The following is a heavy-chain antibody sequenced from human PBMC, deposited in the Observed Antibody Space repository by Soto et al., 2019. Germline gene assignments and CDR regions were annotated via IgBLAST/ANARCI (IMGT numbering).Heavy chain of an antibody. CDR2: IYTSGST. CDR1: GGSISTYY. Sequence: PSETLSLTCTVSGGSISTYYWSWIRQPAGKGLEWIGRIYTSGSTNYNPSLKSRVTMSVDTSKNQFSLKLSSVTAADTAVYSCARSSAGYGSSWYYFDYWGQGTLVTVSS. J-gene: IGHJ4*02. D-gene: IGHD6-13*01. V-gene: IGHV4-4*07. CDR3: ARSSAGYGSSWYYFDY.